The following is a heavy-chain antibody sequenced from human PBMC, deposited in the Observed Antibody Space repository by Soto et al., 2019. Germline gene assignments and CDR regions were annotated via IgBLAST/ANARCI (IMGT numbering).Heavy chain of an antibody. CDR2: ISYDGSNK. Sequence: PGVSLRLSCAASGFAFRSYAMHWVRQAPGKGLEWVAVISYDGSNKYYADSVKGRLTISRDNSKNTLYLQMNSLRDEDTAVYYCARDGKLEYYDFSSGYCDYWGQGTLVTVAS. D-gene: IGHD3-3*01. V-gene: IGHV3-30-3*01. J-gene: IGHJ4*02. CDR1: GFAFRSYA. CDR3: ARDGKLEYYDFSSGYCDY.